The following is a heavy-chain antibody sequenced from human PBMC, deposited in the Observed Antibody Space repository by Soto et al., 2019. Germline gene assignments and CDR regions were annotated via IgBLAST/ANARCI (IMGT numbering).Heavy chain of an antibody. D-gene: IGHD3-3*01. Sequence: HPGGSLRLSCAASGFTFSSYAMSWVRQAPGKGLEWVSAISGSGGSTYYADSVKGRFTISRDNSKNTLYLQMNSLRAEDTAVYYCAKGHYDFWSGYFDYWGQGTLVTVSS. CDR2: ISGSGGST. CDR3: AKGHYDFWSGYFDY. CDR1: GFTFSSYA. V-gene: IGHV3-23*01. J-gene: IGHJ4*02.